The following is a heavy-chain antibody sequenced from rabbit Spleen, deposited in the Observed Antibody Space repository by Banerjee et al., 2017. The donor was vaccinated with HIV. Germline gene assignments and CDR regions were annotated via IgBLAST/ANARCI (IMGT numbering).Heavy chain of an antibody. CDR1: GFDFSSYY. CDR2: INTATGKA. J-gene: IGHJ4*01. CDR3: ARDLVGVIGWNFYL. V-gene: IGHV1S45*01. Sequence: QEQLKESGGGLVQPGGSLKLSCKASGFDFSSYYMSWVRQAPGKGLEWIACINTATGKAVYASWAKGRFTISKTSSTTVTLQMTSLTAADTATYFCARDLVGVIGWNFYLWGQGTLVTVS. D-gene: IGHD1-1*01.